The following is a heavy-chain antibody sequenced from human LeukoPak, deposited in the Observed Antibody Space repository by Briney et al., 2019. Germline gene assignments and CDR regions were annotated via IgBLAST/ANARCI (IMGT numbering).Heavy chain of an antibody. Sequence: GGSLRLSCAASGFTFSSYWMSWVRQAPGKGLEWVANIKQDGSEKYYVDSVKGRFTISRDNAKNSLYLQMNSLRAEDTAVYYCARRPIAAAGPDYYYYYMDVWGKGTTVTVSS. D-gene: IGHD6-13*01. CDR3: ARRPIAAAGPDYYYYYMDV. V-gene: IGHV3-7*01. CDR1: GFTFSSYW. CDR2: IKQDGSEK. J-gene: IGHJ6*03.